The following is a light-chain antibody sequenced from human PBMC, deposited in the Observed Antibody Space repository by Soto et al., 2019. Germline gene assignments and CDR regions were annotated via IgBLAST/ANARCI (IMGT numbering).Light chain of an antibody. J-gene: IGKJ1*01. V-gene: IGKV3-11*01. CDR1: QSVSTY. Sequence: EIVLTQSPATLSLSPGERAALSCRASQSVSTYLAWYRQKPGQAPRLLIYDASNRATGIPARFSSSGSGTDFTLTISSLEPEDFAVYFCQQRSNWLRTFGQGTKV. CDR3: QQRSNWLRT. CDR2: DAS.